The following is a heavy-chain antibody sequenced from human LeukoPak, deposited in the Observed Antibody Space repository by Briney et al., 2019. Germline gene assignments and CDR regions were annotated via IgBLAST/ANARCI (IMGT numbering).Heavy chain of an antibody. V-gene: IGHV3-7*01. CDR1: GFIFSNYW. J-gene: IGHJ4*02. CDR2: IKEDGSDK. Sequence: GVSLRLCCAASGFIFSNYWMSWVRQAPGKGLEWVASIKEDGSDKYYVDSMKGRFTISRDNAKDSVYLQMNSLRAEDTAVYYCARDTYRFDDYWGQGTLVTVSS. CDR3: ARDTYRFDDY.